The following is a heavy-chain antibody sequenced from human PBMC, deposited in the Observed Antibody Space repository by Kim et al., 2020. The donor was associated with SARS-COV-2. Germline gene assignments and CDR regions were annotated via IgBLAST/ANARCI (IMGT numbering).Heavy chain of an antibody. D-gene: IGHD5-18*01. CDR3: ASPASQLWFI. J-gene: IGHJ4*02. Sequence: DTRYSPSFQGQVTISADKSISTAYLQWSSLKASDTAMYYCASPASQLWFIWGQGTLVTVSS. V-gene: IGHV5-51*01. CDR2: DT.